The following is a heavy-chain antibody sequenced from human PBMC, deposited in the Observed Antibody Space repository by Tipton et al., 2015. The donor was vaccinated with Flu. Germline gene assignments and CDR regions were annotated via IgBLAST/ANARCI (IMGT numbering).Heavy chain of an antibody. V-gene: IGHV3-74*01. Sequence: GSLRLSCAASGFTFSSYWMHWVRQAPGKGLVWVSRIDIDGSNIAYADSVKGRFTISRDNAKNTLSLQMNSLRAEDTALYYCARAIGAAGAYWGQGALVTVSS. CDR3: ARAIGAAGAY. CDR2: IDIDGSNI. D-gene: IGHD6-13*01. CDR1: GFTFSSYW. J-gene: IGHJ4*02.